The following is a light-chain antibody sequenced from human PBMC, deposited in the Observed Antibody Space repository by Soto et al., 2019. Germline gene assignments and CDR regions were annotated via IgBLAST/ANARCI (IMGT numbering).Light chain of an antibody. CDR1: QSVSSY. CDR3: QQYSNWPPAIT. Sequence: EIVMSKSPATLSVSQGKRSTLSCRASQSVSSYLAWYQQKPGQAPRLLIYGASSRATGIPDRFSGSGSGTEFTLIISRLQSEDVALYYCQQYSNWPPAITFGQGTRREIK. J-gene: IGKJ5*01. V-gene: IGKV3D-15*01. CDR2: GAS.